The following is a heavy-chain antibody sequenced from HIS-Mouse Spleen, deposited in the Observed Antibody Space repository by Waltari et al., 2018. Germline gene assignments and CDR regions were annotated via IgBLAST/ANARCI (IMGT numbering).Heavy chain of an antibody. D-gene: IGHD6-13*01. J-gene: IGHJ4*02. CDR2: IYYSGST. Sequence: GSIYYSGSTYYNPSLKSRVTISVDTSKNQFSLKLSSVTAADTAVYYCARLAAAGTYWGQGTLVTVSS. CDR3: ARLAAAGTY. V-gene: IGHV4-39*07.